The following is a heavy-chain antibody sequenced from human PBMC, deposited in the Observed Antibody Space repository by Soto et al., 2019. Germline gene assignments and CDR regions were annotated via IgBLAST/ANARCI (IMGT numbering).Heavy chain of an antibody. J-gene: IGHJ4*02. CDR2: IIPIFGTA. CDR3: ARGYDLWRGYYIPPYFDY. Sequence: SVKVSCKASGGTFSSYAISWVRQAPGQGLEWMGGIIPIFGTANYAQKFQGRVTITADKSTSTAYMELSSLRSEDTAVYYCARGYDLWRGYYIPPYFDYWGQGTLVTAPQ. CDR1: GGTFSSYA. V-gene: IGHV1-69*06. D-gene: IGHD3-3*01.